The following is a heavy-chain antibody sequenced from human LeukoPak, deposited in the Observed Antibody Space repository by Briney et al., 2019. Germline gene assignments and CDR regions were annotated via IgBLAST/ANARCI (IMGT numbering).Heavy chain of an antibody. J-gene: IGHJ4*02. Sequence: PGGSLRLSCAASGFTFSSYEMNWVRQAPGKGLEWVSYISSSGSTMYYADSVKGRFTISRDNSKNTLYLQMNSLRAEDTAVYYCAKDTPDGGYWGQGTLVTVSS. CDR2: ISSSGSTM. CDR1: GFTFSSYE. CDR3: AKDTPDGGY. V-gene: IGHV3-48*03. D-gene: IGHD3-16*01.